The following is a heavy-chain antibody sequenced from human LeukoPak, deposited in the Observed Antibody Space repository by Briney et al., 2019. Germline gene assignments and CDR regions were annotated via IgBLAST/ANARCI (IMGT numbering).Heavy chain of an antibody. D-gene: IGHD1-7*01. Sequence: GGSLRLSCAASGFTFSSYSMNWVRQAPGKGLEWVSSISSSSSYIYYADSVKGRFTISRDNAKNSLYLQMNSLRAEDTAVYYCARDQYSWNYVSYWIDPWGQGTLVTVSS. CDR2: ISSSSSYI. CDR3: ARDQYSWNYVSYWIDP. J-gene: IGHJ5*02. V-gene: IGHV3-21*01. CDR1: GFTFSSYS.